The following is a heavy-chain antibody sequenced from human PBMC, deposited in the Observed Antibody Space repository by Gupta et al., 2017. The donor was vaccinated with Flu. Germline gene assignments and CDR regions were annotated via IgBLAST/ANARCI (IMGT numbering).Heavy chain of an antibody. CDR2: ISGSGGSR. CDR3: AKELDRVVVSTPHYYGMDV. Sequence: WVRQAPGKGLELVSAISGSGGSRYHADSGKGRFTISRDNSKNTLYLQMKSLRAEDTAVYYWAKELDRVVVSTPHYYGMDVWGQGTTVTVSS. J-gene: IGHJ6*02. D-gene: IGHD3-22*01. V-gene: IGHV3-23*01.